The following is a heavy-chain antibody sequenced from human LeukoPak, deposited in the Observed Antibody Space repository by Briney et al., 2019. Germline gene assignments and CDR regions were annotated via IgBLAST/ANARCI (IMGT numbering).Heavy chain of an antibody. CDR3: AREGEDCSSTSCYRWFDP. CDR2: IYTSGST. J-gene: IGHJ5*02. V-gene: IGHV4-61*02. Sequence: SETLSLTCTVSGGSISSGSYYWSWIRQPAGKGLELIGRIYTSGSTNYNPTLKSRVTISVDTSKNQFSLKLSSVTAADTAVYYCAREGEDCSSTSCYRWFDPWGQGTLVTVSS. D-gene: IGHD2-2*01. CDR1: GGSISSGSYY.